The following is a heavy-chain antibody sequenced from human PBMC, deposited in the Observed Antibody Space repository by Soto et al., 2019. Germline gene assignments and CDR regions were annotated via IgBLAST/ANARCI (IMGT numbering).Heavy chain of an antibody. Sequence: SLTCNVPGDSIKTQYCSWIRQAPGKGLEWIGDIYYSGSTLYNPSLKRRVTISADTAKNQFSLRLTSLTAADTAVYYCASGWMAAFDNWGQGTLVTVSS. CDR2: IYYSGST. V-gene: IGHV4-59*11. CDR3: ASGWMAAFDN. CDR1: GDSIKTQY. D-gene: IGHD2-2*03. J-gene: IGHJ4*02.